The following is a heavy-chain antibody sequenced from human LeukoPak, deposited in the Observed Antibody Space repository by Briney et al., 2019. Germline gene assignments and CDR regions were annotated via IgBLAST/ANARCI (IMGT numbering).Heavy chain of an antibody. V-gene: IGHV3-15*01. CDR1: GITLSTAW. Sequence: PGGSLRLSCAASGITLSTAWMSWVRQAPGKGLEWVGRIKSKTDGGTTDYAAPVKGRFTISRNDSKNTLYLQMNSLKTEDTAVYYCTTDEDWNDPRGWGQGTPVTVSS. J-gene: IGHJ4*02. CDR3: TTDEDWNDPRG. D-gene: IGHD1-1*01. CDR2: IKSKTDGGTT.